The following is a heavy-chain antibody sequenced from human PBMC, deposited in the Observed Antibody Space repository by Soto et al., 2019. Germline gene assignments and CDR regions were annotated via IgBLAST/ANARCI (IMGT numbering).Heavy chain of an antibody. CDR2: LNPHGGST. V-gene: IGHV1-46*01. D-gene: IGHD3-3*01. CDR1: GEAIASRY. J-gene: IGHJ5*02. CDR3: ARSSGGNFGIIIEGYNWFVP. Sequence: VSWEAAGEAIASRYRYWAHQDNGQRLDPMGVLNPHGGSTKQAQKFQGRITITRDTSRSTVYLELRSLRSDDTAMYFCARSSGGNFGIIIEGYNWFVPWGQATLVTVSS.